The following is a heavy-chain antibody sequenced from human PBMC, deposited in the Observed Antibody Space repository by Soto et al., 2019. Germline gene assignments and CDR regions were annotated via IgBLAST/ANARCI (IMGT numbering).Heavy chain of an antibody. J-gene: IGHJ4*02. CDR1: GYTFTSYG. Sequence: VKVSCKASGYTFTSYGISWVRQAPGQGLEWMGRIIPILGIANYAQKFQGRVTITADKSTSTAYMELSSLRSEDTAVYYCARDGDDYGDSDYWGQGTLVTVSS. CDR3: ARDGDDYGDSDY. CDR2: IIPILGIA. V-gene: IGHV1-69*10. D-gene: IGHD4-17*01.